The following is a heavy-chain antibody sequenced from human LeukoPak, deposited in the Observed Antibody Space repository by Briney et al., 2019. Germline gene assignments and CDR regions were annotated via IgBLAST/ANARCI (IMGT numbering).Heavy chain of an antibody. CDR1: GGTFSSYA. CDR2: IIPIFGTA. D-gene: IGHD2-15*01. V-gene: IGHV1-69*13. J-gene: IGHJ5*01. Sequence: SVKVSCKASGGTFSSYAISWLRQAPGQGLEWIGGIIPIFGTANYAQKFQGRVTITADESTSTAYMELSSLRSEDTAVYYCAGLGYCSGGSCYSPDSWGQGTLVTVSS. CDR3: AGLGYCSGGSCYSPDS.